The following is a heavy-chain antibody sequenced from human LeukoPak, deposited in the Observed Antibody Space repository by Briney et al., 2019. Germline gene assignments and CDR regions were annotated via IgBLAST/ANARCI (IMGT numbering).Heavy chain of an antibody. V-gene: IGHV3-30*18. J-gene: IGHJ4*02. CDR1: GFSFSSYG. CDR2: ILYDGSNK. CDR3: AKAPTTELVY. D-gene: IGHD4-17*01. Sequence: PGRSLRLSCPVSGFSFSSYGMHWVRQAPGKGLGWVACILYDGSNKYYADSVKGRFTISRDNSTNTLYLQMNSLRAEDTAVYYCAKAPTTELVYWGQGTLVTVSS.